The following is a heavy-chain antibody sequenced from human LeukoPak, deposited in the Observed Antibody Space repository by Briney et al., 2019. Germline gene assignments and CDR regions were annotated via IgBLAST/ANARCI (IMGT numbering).Heavy chain of an antibody. D-gene: IGHD6-13*01. V-gene: IGHV3-53*01. CDR2: IYSGGTT. CDR1: GFTVSSNY. J-gene: IGHJ4*02. CDR3: AKTPSSSWYGAPGQNY. Sequence: GSLRLSCAASGFTVSSNYMSWVRQAPGKGLEWVSVIYSGGTTNYADSVKGRFTISRDNSKNTLYLQMNSLRAEDTAVYYCAKTPSSSWYGAPGQNYWGQGTLVTVSS.